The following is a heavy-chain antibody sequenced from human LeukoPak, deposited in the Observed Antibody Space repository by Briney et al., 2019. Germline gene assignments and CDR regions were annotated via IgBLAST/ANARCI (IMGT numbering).Heavy chain of an antibody. CDR2: ISYDGSNK. CDR1: GFTFSSYA. J-gene: IGHJ4*02. V-gene: IGHV3-30*04. D-gene: IGHD6-13*01. Sequence: PGRSLRLSCAASGFTFSSYAMHWVRQAPGKGLEWVAVISYDGSNKYYADSVKGRFTISRDNSKNTLYLQMNSLRAEDTAVYYCARDRLAAAGTFDYWGQGTLVTVSS. CDR3: ARDRLAAAGTFDY.